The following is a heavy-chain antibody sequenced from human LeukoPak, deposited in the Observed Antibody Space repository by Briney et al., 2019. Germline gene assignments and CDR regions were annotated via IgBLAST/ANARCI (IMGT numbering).Heavy chain of an antibody. V-gene: IGHV3-23*01. J-gene: IGHJ4*02. D-gene: IGHD3-10*01. CDR3: ARCRGLLDPFDY. CDR1: GFTFSTYA. Sequence: GGSLRLSCAASGFTFSTYAMSWVRQAPGKGLEWVSSVRGSGDTKYDADSLKGRFTISRDNSKNTVYLQMNSLRAEDTAIYYCARCRGLLDPFDYWGQGILVTVSS. CDR2: VRGSGDTK.